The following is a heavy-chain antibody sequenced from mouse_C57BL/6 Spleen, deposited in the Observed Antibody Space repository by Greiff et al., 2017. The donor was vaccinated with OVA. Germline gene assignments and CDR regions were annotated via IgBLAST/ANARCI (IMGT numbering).Heavy chain of an antibody. V-gene: IGHV1-50*01. D-gene: IGHD2-1*01. Sequence: QVQLKQPGAELVKPGASVKLSCKASGYTFTSYWMQWVKQRPGQGLEWIGEIDPSDSYTNYNQKFKGKATLTVDTSSSTAYMQLSSLTSEDSAVYYCARRGNYQRGWYFDVWGTGTTVTVSS. J-gene: IGHJ1*03. CDR2: IDPSDSYT. CDR3: ARRGNYQRGWYFDV. CDR1: GYTFTSYW.